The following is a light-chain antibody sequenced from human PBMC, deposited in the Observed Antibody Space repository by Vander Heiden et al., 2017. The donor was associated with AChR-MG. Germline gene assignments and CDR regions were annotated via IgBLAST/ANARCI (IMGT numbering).Light chain of an antibody. CDR3: QQSYSTPRT. V-gene: IGKV1-39*01. Sequence: DIQLTQSPSSLSASVGDRVTITCRASQSISSYLNWEQQKPGKAPKLLIDAASSLQRGVPSRCSGSGSGTDFTLTSSSLQPEDVATYYCQQSYSTPRTFGQGTKVEIK. CDR1: QSISSY. CDR2: AAS. J-gene: IGKJ1*01.